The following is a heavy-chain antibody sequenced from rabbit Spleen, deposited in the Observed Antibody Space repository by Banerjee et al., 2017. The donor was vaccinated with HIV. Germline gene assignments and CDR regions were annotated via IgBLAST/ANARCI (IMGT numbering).Heavy chain of an antibody. J-gene: IGHJ6*01. Sequence: QQLVESGGGLVKPGASLTLTCKASGFSFSSGYFMCWVRQAPGKGLEWIACIDAGSSDSTWYASWVNGRFTISKTSSTTVTLQMTSLTAADTATYFCARDTGSSFSSYGMDLWGPGTLVTVS. CDR1: GFSFSSGYF. D-gene: IGHD8-1*01. CDR2: IDAGSSDST. V-gene: IGHV1S40*01. CDR3: ARDTGSSFSSYGMDL.